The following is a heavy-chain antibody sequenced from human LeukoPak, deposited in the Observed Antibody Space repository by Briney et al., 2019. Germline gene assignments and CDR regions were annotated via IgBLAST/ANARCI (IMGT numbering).Heavy chain of an antibody. CDR1: GGSISSGGYY. CDR3: ARSTRATYFDY. CDR2: IYYSGST. J-gene: IGHJ4*02. V-gene: IGHV4-31*03. Sequence: PSETLSLTCTVSGGSISSGGYYWSWIRRHPGKGLEWIGYIYYSGSTYYNPSLKSRVTISVDTSKDQFSLKLSSVTAADTAVYYCARSTRATYFDYWGQGTLVTVSS. D-gene: IGHD2-2*01.